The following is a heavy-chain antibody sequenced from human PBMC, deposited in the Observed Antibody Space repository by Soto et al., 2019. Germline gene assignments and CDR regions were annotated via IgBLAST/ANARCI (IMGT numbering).Heavy chain of an antibody. CDR2: IYHSGST. J-gene: IGHJ4*02. V-gene: IGHV4-38-2*02. Sequence: SETLSLTCAVSGYSISSGYYWGWIRQPPGKGLEWIGSIYHSGSTYYNPSLKSRVTISVDTSKNQFSLKLSSVTAADTAVYYCARDYYDSSGYYSFDYWGQGTLVTVSS. CDR1: GYSISSGYY. CDR3: ARDYYDSSGYYSFDY. D-gene: IGHD3-22*01.